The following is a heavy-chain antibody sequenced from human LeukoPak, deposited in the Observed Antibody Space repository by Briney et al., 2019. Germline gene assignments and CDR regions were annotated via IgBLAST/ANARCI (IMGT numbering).Heavy chain of an antibody. CDR1: GYTFTSYA. D-gene: IGHD3-10*01. CDR3: ATEFGHYYGSGRWAHGDY. V-gene: IGHV1-3*01. CDR2: INAGNGNT. Sequence: ASVKVSCKASGYTFTSYAMHWVRQAPGQRLEWMGWINAGNGNTKYSQKFQGRVTITRDTSASTAYMELSSLRSEDTAVYYCATEFGHYYGSGRWAHGDYWGQGTLVTVSS. J-gene: IGHJ4*02.